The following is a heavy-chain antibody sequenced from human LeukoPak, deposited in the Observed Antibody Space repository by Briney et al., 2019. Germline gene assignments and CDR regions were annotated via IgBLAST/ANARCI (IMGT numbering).Heavy chain of an antibody. CDR2: INHSGSS. CDR3: APRGDIEHSYVYGKWFDP. D-gene: IGHD5-18*01. V-gene: IGHV4-34*01. Sequence: SETLSLTCAVYGGSFSVYYWTWIRQPPGKGLEWIGEINHSGSSNYNSSLRSRVTISVDTSYKQLSLRLSSVTAADTAVYYCAPRGDIEHSYVYGKWFDPWGQGTRVTVSS. CDR1: GGSFSVYY. J-gene: IGHJ5*02.